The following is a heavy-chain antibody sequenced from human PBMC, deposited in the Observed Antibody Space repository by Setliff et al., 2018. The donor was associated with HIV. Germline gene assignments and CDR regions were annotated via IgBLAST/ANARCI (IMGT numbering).Heavy chain of an antibody. CDR1: GGSSIANTFA. V-gene: IGHV4-39*07. J-gene: IGHJ6*03. D-gene: IGHD3-3*01. CDR3: ARGSRQLTIFGVVFKTNYYFMDV. CDR2: VSYSGAT. Sequence: SETLSLTCSVSGGSSIANTFASTWIRQSPGKGLEYIGDVSYSGATMYTNYNPSLESRVTISVDTSKNQFSLTLNSVTAADTAVYYCARGSRQLTIFGVVFKTNYYFMDVWGKGTAVTVSS.